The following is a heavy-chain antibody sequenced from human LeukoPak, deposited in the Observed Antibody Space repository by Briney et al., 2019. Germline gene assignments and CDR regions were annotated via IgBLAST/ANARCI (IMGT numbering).Heavy chain of an antibody. Sequence: SVKVSCKASGGTFSSYAISWVRQAPGQGLEWMGGIIPIFGTANYAQKFQGRVTITTDESTSTAYMELSSLRSEDTAVYYCARGLAIWNPTEFDYWGQGTLVTVSS. CDR1: GGTFSSYA. V-gene: IGHV1-69*05. CDR3: ARGLAIWNPTEFDY. CDR2: IIPIFGTA. D-gene: IGHD1-1*01. J-gene: IGHJ4*02.